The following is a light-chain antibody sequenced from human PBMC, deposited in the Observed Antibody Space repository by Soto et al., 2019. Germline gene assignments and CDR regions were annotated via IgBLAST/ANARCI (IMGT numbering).Light chain of an antibody. V-gene: IGKV3-20*01. CDR2: GAS. CDR1: QSVRGGY. Sequence: EIVLTQFPGTLSLSPGERATLSCRASQSVRGGYLAWYQQKSGQAPRLLIYGASSTATGIPDRCSGSGSGTDFPLSISRLEPEDVAVYYCQQYGGSPLTCGPVTKV. CDR3: QQYGGSPLT. J-gene: IGKJ1*01.